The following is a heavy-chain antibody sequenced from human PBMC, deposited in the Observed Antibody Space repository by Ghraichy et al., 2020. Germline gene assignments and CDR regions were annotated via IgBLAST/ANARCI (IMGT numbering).Heavy chain of an antibody. CDR2: ISYTGST. CDR3: AQYSGNDRWFDP. D-gene: IGHD5-12*01. J-gene: IGHJ5*02. CDR1: ADSISSGYFY. V-gene: IGHV4-30-4*01. Sequence: SETLSLTCPVSADSISSGYFYWSWIRQPPGEGLEWIGYISYTGSTYYNPALKSRITLSVDTSRNQVSLKLSSVTAADTAVYYCAQYSGNDRWFDPWGQGTLVTVSS.